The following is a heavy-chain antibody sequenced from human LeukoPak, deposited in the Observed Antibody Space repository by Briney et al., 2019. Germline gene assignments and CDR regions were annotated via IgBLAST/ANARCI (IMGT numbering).Heavy chain of an antibody. Sequence: GGSLRLSCEASGFTFNTCAMSWVRQAPGKGLEWVSAISESGSGTYYAESVKGRFTISRDNSKNTLYLQMNSLRVDDTALYYCAKGVFGVSRAFDYWGQGTLVTVSS. CDR1: GFTFNTCA. V-gene: IGHV3-23*01. CDR3: AKGVFGVSRAFDY. CDR2: ISESGSGT. J-gene: IGHJ4*02. D-gene: IGHD3-3*01.